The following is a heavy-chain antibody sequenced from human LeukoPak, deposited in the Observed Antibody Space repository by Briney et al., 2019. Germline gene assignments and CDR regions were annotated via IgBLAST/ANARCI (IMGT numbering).Heavy chain of an antibody. CDR1: GYTFTSYG. Sequence: GASVKVSCKASGYTFTSYGISWVRQAPGQGLEWMGWISAYNGNTNYAQKLQGRVTMTTDTSTSTAYMELRSLRSDDTAVYYCARGVTVMTPKATYYYHMDVWGKGTTVTVSS. V-gene: IGHV1-18*01. J-gene: IGHJ6*03. D-gene: IGHD4-17*01. CDR3: ARGVTVMTPKATYYYHMDV. CDR2: ISAYNGNT.